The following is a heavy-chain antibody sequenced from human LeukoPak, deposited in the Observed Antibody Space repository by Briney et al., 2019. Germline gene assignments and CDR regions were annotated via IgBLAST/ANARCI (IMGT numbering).Heavy chain of an antibody. D-gene: IGHD3-22*01. J-gene: IGHJ4*02. Sequence: GGSLRLSCAASGFTFSSYWMHWVRQAPGKGLVWVSRINTDGSSTNYADSVKGRFTISRDNAKNTLYLQMNSLRAEDTALYYCAGYYYDGSAYDYWGQGTLVTVSS. CDR2: INTDGSST. V-gene: IGHV3-74*01. CDR3: AGYYYDGSAYDY. CDR1: GFTFSSYW.